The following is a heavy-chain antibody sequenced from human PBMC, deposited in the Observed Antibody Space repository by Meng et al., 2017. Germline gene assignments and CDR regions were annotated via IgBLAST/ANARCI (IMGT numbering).Heavy chain of an antibody. CDR1: GFTFSSYA. V-gene: IGHV3-30*04. CDR3: ARARGGANYINWYFDL. J-gene: IGHJ2*01. D-gene: IGHD4/OR15-4a*01. Sequence: QVQLGESGGGVVQSGRSLRLSCAASGFTFSSYAMYWVRQAPGKGLEWVTLISYDGSSKYYADSVKGRFTISRDNSKNTLFLQMNSLRVEDTALYYCARARGGANYINWYFDLWGRGTLVTVSS. CDR2: ISYDGSSK.